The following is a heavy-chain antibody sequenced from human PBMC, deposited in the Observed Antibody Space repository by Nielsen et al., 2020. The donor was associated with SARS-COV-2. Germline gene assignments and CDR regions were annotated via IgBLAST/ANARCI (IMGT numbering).Heavy chain of an antibody. CDR1: GGSFSGYY. D-gene: IGHD1-26*01. V-gene: IGHV4-34*01. CDR3: ARELVGATIAFDI. Sequence: SETLSLTCAVYGGSFSGYYWSWIRQPPGKGLEWIGEINHSGSTNYNPSLKSRVTISVDTSKNQFSLKLSSVTAADTAVYYCARELVGATIAFDIWGQGTMVTVSS. J-gene: IGHJ3*02. CDR2: INHSGST.